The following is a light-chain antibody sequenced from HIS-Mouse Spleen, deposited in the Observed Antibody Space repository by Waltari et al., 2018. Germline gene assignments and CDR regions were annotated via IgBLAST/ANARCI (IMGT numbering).Light chain of an antibody. CDR2: EDR. J-gene: IGLJ2*01. Sequence: SYELTQPPPVSVSPGQTARITCSGDALPKKYAYWYQRKSGQAPVLGIYEDRKRPPGIPERFSGSSSGTMATLTISGAQVEDQADYYCYSTDSSGNHRVFGGGTKLTVL. CDR3: YSTDSSGNHRV. V-gene: IGLV3-10*01. CDR1: ALPKKY.